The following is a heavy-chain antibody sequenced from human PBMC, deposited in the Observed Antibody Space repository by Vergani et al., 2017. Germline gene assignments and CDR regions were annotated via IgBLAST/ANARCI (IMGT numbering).Heavy chain of an antibody. CDR1: GGTFSSYT. D-gene: IGHD6-19*01. Sequence: QVQLVQSRAEVKKPGSSVKVSCKASGGTFSSYTISWVRQAPGQGLEWMGRIIPILGIANYAQKFQGRVTITADKSTSTAYMELSSLRSEDTAVYYCARAAGYSSGWYRMDVWGQGTTVTVSS. CDR3: ARAAGYSSGWYRMDV. CDR2: IIPILGIA. J-gene: IGHJ6*02. V-gene: IGHV1-69*02.